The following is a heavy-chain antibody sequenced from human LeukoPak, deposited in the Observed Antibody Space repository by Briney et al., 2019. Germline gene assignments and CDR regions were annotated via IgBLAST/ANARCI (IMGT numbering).Heavy chain of an antibody. CDR2: ITPDGNAA. D-gene: IGHD1-26*01. V-gene: IGHV3-74*03. CDR1: GFTFSGHW. CDR3: TRSGCSSGYDY. J-gene: IGHJ4*02. Sequence: GGSLRLSCVASGFTFSGHWMHWVRHVPGKGLMAVSRITPDGNAAAYADSVKGRVTISRDNAQNTLYLKINSLTAEDSALYHCTRSGCSSGYDYWGQGTLVTVSS.